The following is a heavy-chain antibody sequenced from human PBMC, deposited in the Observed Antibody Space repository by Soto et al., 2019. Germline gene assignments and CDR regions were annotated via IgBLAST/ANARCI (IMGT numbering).Heavy chain of an antibody. Sequence: SLRHSYTVSEVTISGHDVRCIRQAPEKGLEWVSIIYSGGTTVYADSVKGRFTISRDTSKNTVYLQMNSLRAEDTAVYYFSRDARRYSNSGFPFDFWGQGTLVTGSS. CDR1: EVTISGHD. CDR3: SRDARRYSNSGFPFDF. J-gene: IGHJ4*02. V-gene: IGHV3-66*01. CDR2: IYSGGTT. D-gene: IGHD6-13*01.